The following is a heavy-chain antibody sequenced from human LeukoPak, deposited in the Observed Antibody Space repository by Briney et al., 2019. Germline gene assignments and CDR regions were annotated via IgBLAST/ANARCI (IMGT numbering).Heavy chain of an antibody. CDR2: INPNSGGT. D-gene: IGHD6-6*01. V-gene: IGHV1-2*04. CDR1: GYTFTGYY. Sequence: ASVKVSCKASGYTFTGYYMHWVRQAPGQGLEWMGWINPNSGGTNYAQKFQGWVTMTRDTSISTAYMELSRLRSDDTAVYYCATRGDTSSSLEAHYKSYCLDVWGKGTPVTVSS. J-gene: IGHJ6*03. CDR3: ATRGDTSSSLEAHYKSYCLDV.